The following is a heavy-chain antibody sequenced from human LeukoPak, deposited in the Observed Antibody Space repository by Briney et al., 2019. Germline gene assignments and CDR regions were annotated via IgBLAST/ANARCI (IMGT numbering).Heavy chain of an antibody. V-gene: IGHV1-2*02. J-gene: IGHJ5*02. CDR2: INPNSGGT. D-gene: IGHD5-18*01. Sequence: ASVKVSCKASGYTFTGYYMHWVRQAPGQGLEWMGWINPNSGGTNYAQKFQGRVTMTRDTSISTAYMELSRLRSDDTAVYYCARGAQIQLWPLNWFDPWGQGTLVTVSS. CDR1: GYTFTGYY. CDR3: ARGAQIQLWPLNWFDP.